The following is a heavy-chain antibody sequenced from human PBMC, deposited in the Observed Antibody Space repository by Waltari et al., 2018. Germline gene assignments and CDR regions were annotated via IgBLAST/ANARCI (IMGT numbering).Heavy chain of an antibody. Sequence: QVQLQESGPGLVKPSQTLSLTCTVSGGSISSGSYYWSWIRQPAGKGLEWIGRIYTSVSTNYNPSLKSRVTISVDTSKNQFSLKLSSVTAADTAVYYCARGENCSGGSCYDDAFDIWGQGTMVTVSS. CDR2: IYTSVST. CDR1: GGSISSGSYY. V-gene: IGHV4-61*02. CDR3: ARGENCSGGSCYDDAFDI. D-gene: IGHD2-15*01. J-gene: IGHJ3*02.